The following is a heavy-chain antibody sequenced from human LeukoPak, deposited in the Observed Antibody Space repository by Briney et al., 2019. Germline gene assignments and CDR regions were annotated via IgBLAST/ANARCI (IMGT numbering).Heavy chain of an antibody. CDR2: ISHDLSFK. D-gene: IGHD3-22*01. CDR3: TRDITDSSGITWFDP. J-gene: IGHJ5*02. Sequence: GGSLRLSCAASGFTFSSYEMNWVRQGPGKGLEWVAVISHDLSFKYYADSVKGRFTISRDNSKNTLLLQMNSLRAEDTAVYYCTRDITDSSGITWFDPWGQGTLVTVSS. CDR1: GFTFSSYE. V-gene: IGHV3-33*08.